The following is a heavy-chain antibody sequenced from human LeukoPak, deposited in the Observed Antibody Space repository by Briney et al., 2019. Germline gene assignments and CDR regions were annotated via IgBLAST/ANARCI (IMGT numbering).Heavy chain of an antibody. D-gene: IGHD5-18*01. J-gene: IGHJ4*02. Sequence: SETLTLTCAVYGGSFSGYYWSWIRQPPGKGLEWIGEINHSGSTNYNPSLKSRVTISVDTSKNQFSLKLSSVTAADTAVYYCARARGYSYGYYFDYWGQGTLVTVSS. CDR3: ARARGYSYGYYFDY. V-gene: IGHV4-34*01. CDR1: GGSFSGYY. CDR2: INHSGST.